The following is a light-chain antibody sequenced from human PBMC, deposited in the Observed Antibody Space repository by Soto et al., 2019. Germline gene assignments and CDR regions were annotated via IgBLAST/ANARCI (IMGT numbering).Light chain of an antibody. Sequence: EIVMTQSPATLSVSPGERATLSCRASQSVSSNLAWYQQKPGQAPSLLIYGASTRATGTPARFSGSGSGTEFTLTISSLQSEDFATYYCQQLNTYPVTFGGGTKVEIK. J-gene: IGKJ4*01. CDR1: QSVSSN. CDR3: QQLNTYPVT. CDR2: GAS. V-gene: IGKV3-15*01.